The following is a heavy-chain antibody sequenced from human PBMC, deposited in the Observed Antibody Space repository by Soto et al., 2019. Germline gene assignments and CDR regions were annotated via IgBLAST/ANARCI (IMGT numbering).Heavy chain of an antibody. Sequence: EVQLVESGGGLVQPGGALRRSCAASGFTFSDLYMDWVRPAPGKGLESVGRIRNKANSYSTEYAASVKGRFTISRDESNDSLYLQMNSLKTEDTAVYYCARAGVAGYRYFDYWGQGTLVTVSS. V-gene: IGHV3-72*01. CDR2: IRNKANSYST. CDR1: GFTFSDLY. CDR3: ARAGVAGYRYFDY. J-gene: IGHJ4*02. D-gene: IGHD6-19*01.